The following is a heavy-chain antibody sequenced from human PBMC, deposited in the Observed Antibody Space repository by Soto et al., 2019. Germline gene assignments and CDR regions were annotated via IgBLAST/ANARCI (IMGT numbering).Heavy chain of an antibody. CDR2: IWSDGSKK. J-gene: IGHJ6*02. CDR1: GFTFSSSV. V-gene: IGHV3-33*01. Sequence: QVQLVESGGGVVQPGRSLRLSCAASGFTFSSSVMHWVRQAPGRGLEWVAVIWSDGSKKYYADSVTGRFAISRDNSINTLYLQMSSPRAEDTAVYYCAREVLCSSSHYALDVWGQGTTVTVSS. D-gene: IGHD2-2*01. CDR3: AREVLCSSSHYALDV.